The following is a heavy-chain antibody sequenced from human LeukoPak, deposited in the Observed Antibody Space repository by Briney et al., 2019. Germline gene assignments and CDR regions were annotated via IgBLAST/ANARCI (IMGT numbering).Heavy chain of an antibody. CDR2: IYYSGST. D-gene: IGHD5-18*01. J-gene: IGHJ5*02. Sequence: SETLSLTCTVSGGSVSSGSYYWSWIRQPPGKGLEWIGYIYYSGSTNYNPSLKSRVAISVDTSKNRFSLKLSSVTAADTAVYYCARGGGYSYGYVWFDPWGQGTLVTVSS. V-gene: IGHV4-61*01. CDR1: GGSVSSGSYY. CDR3: ARGGGYSYGYVWFDP.